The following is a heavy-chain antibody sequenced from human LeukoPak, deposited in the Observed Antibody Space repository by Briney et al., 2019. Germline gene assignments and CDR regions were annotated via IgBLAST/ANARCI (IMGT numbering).Heavy chain of an antibody. CDR2: INPSGGST. Sequence: GASVKLSCKASGYTFSSYYMHWVRQAPGQGLERMRIINPSGGSTGYAQKFQGRVTMTRDTSTSTVYMELRSPKAKATSLYYCAWAFNSTRWFPLDPWGQGTLVTVSS. J-gene: IGHJ5*02. CDR1: GYTFSSYY. D-gene: IGHD2/OR15-2a*01. V-gene: IGHV1-46*03. CDR3: AWAFNSTRWFPLDP.